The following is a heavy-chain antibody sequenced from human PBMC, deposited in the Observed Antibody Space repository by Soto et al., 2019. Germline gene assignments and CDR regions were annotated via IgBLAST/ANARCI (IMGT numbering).Heavy chain of an antibody. D-gene: IGHD2-15*01. Sequence: QVQLVQSGAEVKKPGASVKVSCKASGYTFTSYGISWVRQAPGQGLEWMGWISAYNGNTNYAQKLQGRVTMTTDPSTSTAYMELRSLRSDDTAVYYCARAPGYCSGGSCYLLHFQHWGQGTLVTVSS. CDR2: ISAYNGNT. J-gene: IGHJ1*01. CDR1: GYTFTSYG. V-gene: IGHV1-18*01. CDR3: ARAPGYCSGGSCYLLHFQH.